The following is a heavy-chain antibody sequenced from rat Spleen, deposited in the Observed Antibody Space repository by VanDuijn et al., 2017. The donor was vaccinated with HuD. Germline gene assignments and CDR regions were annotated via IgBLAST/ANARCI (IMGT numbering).Heavy chain of an antibody. Sequence: EVQLVESGGGLVQPGRSLKLSCAASGFTFSDYNMAWVRQAPTKGLEWVATISYGDSSGHSSTYYRDSVKGRFTISRDYAKNTLFLQMDSLRSEDTATYYCSPLPGSNLDYWGQGVMVTVSS. CDR2: ISYGDSSGHSST. CDR3: SPLPGSNLDY. D-gene: IGHD1-4*01. CDR1: GFTFSDYN. V-gene: IGHV5-7*01. J-gene: IGHJ2*01.